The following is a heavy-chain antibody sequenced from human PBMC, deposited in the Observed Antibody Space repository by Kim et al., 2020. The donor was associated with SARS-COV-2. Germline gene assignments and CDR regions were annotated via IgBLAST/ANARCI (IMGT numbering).Heavy chain of an antibody. CDR3: AREGRRGEIVRDY. CDR2: IYYSRST. CDR1: GGSISSSSYY. V-gene: IGHV4-39*07. J-gene: IGHJ4*02. Sequence: SETLSLTCTVSGGSISSSSYYWGWIRQPPGKGLEWIGSIYYSRSTYYNPTLKSRVTISVDTSKNQFSLKLSSVTAADTAVYYCAREGRRGEIVRDYWGQG. D-gene: IGHD1-26*01.